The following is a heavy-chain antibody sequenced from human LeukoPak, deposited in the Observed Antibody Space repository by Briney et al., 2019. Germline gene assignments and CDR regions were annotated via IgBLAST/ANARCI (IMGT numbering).Heavy chain of an antibody. Sequence: ASVKVSCKASGYTFISYAISWVRQAPGQGLEWMGWIGAYNGKTNYAQKVQDRVTMTTDTSTSTAYMELRSLRSDDTAVYYCARDLMNYDFWCGYSGGYYMDVWGKGTTVAVSS. CDR3: ARDLMNYDFWCGYSGGYYMDV. CDR2: IGAYNGKT. J-gene: IGHJ6*03. CDR1: GYTFISYA. V-gene: IGHV1-18*01. D-gene: IGHD3-3*01.